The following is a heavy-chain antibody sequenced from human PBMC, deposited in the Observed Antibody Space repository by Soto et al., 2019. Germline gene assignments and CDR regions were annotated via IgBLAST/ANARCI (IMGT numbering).Heavy chain of an antibody. CDR3: VRDTADDCRGATCYVPLQH. J-gene: IGHJ1*01. D-gene: IGHD2-2*01. CDR2: IWYNGNNK. CDR1: GFTFSSYG. Sequence: PGGSLRLSCAASGFTFSSYGMHWVRQAPGKGLEWVAVIWYNGNNKYYADSVKGRFIISRDNSWNTVNLLMNSVRVEDTALYYCVRDTADDCRGATCYVPLQHWGQGTLVTVSS. V-gene: IGHV3-33*01.